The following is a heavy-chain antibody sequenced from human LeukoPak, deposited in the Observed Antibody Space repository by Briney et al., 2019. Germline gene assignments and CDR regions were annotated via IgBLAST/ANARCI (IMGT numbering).Heavy chain of an antibody. V-gene: IGHV3-23*01. J-gene: IGHJ3*02. CDR3: AKGPFVGYSYGYGDAFDI. D-gene: IGHD5-18*01. Sequence: GGSLRLSCAASGFTFSSYGMSWVRQAPGKGLEWVSAISGSGGSTYYADSVKGRFTISRDNSKNTLYLQMNSLRAEDTAVYYCAKGPFVGYSYGYGDAFDIWGQGTMVTASS. CDR2: ISGSGGST. CDR1: GFTFSSYG.